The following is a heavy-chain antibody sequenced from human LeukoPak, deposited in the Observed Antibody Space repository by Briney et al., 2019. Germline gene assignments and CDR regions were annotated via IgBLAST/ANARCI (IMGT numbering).Heavy chain of an antibody. J-gene: IGHJ5*02. V-gene: IGHV3-30*02. CDR3: AKLRSTERANWFDP. Sequence: GGSLRLSCAASGFTFSSYGMHWVRQAPGKGLEWVAFIRYDGSNKYYADSVKGRFTISRDNSKNTLYLQMNSLRAEDTAVYYCAKLRSTERANWFDPWGQGTLVTVSS. CDR1: GFTFSSYG. D-gene: IGHD2-2*01. CDR2: IRYDGSNK.